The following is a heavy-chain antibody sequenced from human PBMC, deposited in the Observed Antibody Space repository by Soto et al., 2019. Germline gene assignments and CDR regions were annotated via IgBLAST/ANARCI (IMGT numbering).Heavy chain of an antibody. CDR1: GFSFRDFS. D-gene: IGHD2-15*01. V-gene: IGHV3-23*01. CDR3: AKDRVPDGIYSSDY. J-gene: IGHJ4*02. CDR2: IDLSGTTT. Sequence: GGSLRLSCAASGFSFRDFSMNWFRQAPGKGLEWVSFIDLSGTTTYYRDSVKGRLTMSKDKSRKTVYLQMNSLRVEDTAIYYCAKDRVPDGIYSSDYWGQGVLVTVSS.